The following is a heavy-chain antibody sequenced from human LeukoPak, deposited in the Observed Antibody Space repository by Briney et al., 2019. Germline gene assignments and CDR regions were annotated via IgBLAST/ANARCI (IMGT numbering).Heavy chain of an antibody. V-gene: IGHV1-46*01. CDR1: GYTFTSYF. CDR2: INPSGGST. CDR3: ARELLWFGELSGWFDP. D-gene: IGHD3-10*01. J-gene: IGHJ5*02. Sequence: GASVKVSCKASGYTFTSYFIHWVRQAPGQGLEWMGIINPSGGSTSYAQKLQGRVTMTTDTSTSTAYMELRSLRSDDTAVYYCARELLWFGELSGWFDPWGQGTLVTVSS.